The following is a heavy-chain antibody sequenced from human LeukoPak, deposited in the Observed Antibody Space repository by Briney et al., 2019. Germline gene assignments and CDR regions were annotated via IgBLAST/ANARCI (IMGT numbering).Heavy chain of an antibody. J-gene: IGHJ6*02. CDR1: GFTFDDYA. D-gene: IGHD2-15*01. Sequence: GGSLRLSCAASGFTFDDYAMHWVRQAPGKGLEWVSGISWNSGSIGYADSVKGRFTISRDNAKNSLYLQMNSLRAEDTALYYCAKVTAAVHYYYGMDVWGQGTTVTVSS. V-gene: IGHV3-9*01. CDR2: ISWNSGSI. CDR3: AKVTAAVHYYYGMDV.